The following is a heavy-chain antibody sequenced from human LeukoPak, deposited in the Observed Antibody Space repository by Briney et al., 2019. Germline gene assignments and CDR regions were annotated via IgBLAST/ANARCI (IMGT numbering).Heavy chain of an antibody. CDR1: GFTFSNAW. Sequence: GGSLRLSCAASGFTFSNAWMNWVRQAPGKGLEWVGRIKSKTDGGTTDYAAPVKGRFTISRDDSKNTLYLQMNSLKTEDTAVYYCTTDYYDSSGYYPSPYYYYGMDVWGQGTTVTVSS. CDR3: TTDYYDSSGYYPSPYYYYGMDV. V-gene: IGHV3-15*07. J-gene: IGHJ6*02. CDR2: IKSKTDGGTT. D-gene: IGHD3-22*01.